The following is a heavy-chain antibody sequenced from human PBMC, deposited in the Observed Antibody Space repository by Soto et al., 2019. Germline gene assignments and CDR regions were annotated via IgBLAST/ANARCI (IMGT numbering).Heavy chain of an antibody. Sequence: GGSLRLSCAASGFTFSSYSMNWVRQAPGKGLEWVSYISSSSSTIYYADSVKGRFTISRDNAKNSLYLQMNSLRDEDTAVYYCATLDPYDYVWGSYRQPFDYWGQGTLVTVSS. CDR1: GFTFSSYS. CDR3: ATLDPYDYVWGSYRQPFDY. J-gene: IGHJ4*02. CDR2: ISSSSSTI. D-gene: IGHD3-16*02. V-gene: IGHV3-48*02.